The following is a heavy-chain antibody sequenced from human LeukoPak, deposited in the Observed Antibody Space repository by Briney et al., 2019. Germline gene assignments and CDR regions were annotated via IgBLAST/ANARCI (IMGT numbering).Heavy chain of an antibody. CDR3: ARGTAAAGGAFDI. Sequence: GASVKVSCKASGGTFSSYAISWVRQATGQGLEWMGWMNPNSGNTGYAQKFQGRVTMTRNTSISTAYMELSSLRSEDTAVYYCARGTAAAGGAFDIWGQGTMVTVSS. V-gene: IGHV1-8*02. CDR2: MNPNSGNT. CDR1: GGTFSSYA. J-gene: IGHJ3*02. D-gene: IGHD6-13*01.